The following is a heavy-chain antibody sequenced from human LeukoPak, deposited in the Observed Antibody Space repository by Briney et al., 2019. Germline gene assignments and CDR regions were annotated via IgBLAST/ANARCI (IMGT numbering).Heavy chain of an antibody. V-gene: IGHV4-39*07. Sequence: SETLSLTCTVSGGFVTSSSYFWGWIRQPPGKGLEWIGSIYYSGSTYYNPSLKSRVTISVDTSKNQFSLKLSSVTAADTAVYYCAREKYGGNSGHYYMDVWGKGTTVTVSS. D-gene: IGHD4-23*01. CDR3: AREKYGGNSGHYYMDV. CDR1: GGFVTSSSYF. J-gene: IGHJ6*03. CDR2: IYYSGST.